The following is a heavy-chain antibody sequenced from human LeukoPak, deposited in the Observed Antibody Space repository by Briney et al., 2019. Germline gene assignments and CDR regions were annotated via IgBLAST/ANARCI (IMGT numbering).Heavy chain of an antibody. J-gene: IGHJ5*02. CDR1: GGSISGYY. D-gene: IGHD4-17*01. Sequence: SVTLSLTCTVSGGSISGYYWSWIRQPAGKGLEWIGRIYTSGSTNYNPSLKSRLTMSVDTSKNQFSLKLSSVTAADTAVYYCARTAPVNWFDPWGQGTLVTVSS. V-gene: IGHV4-4*07. CDR3: ARTAPVNWFDP. CDR2: IYTSGST.